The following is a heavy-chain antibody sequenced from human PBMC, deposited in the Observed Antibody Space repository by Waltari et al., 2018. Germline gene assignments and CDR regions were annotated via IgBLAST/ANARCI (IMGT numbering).Heavy chain of an antibody. J-gene: IGHJ6*02. Sequence: QMQLVQSGPEVKKPGTSVKVSCKASGFTFTSSAVQWVRQARGQRLEWIGWSVVASGKTNYAQKFQERVTMTRDMSTSTTYMELSSLRSEDTAVYYCAADLYYDLDVWGQGTTVTVSS. V-gene: IGHV1-58*01. CDR2: SVVASGKT. D-gene: IGHD2-8*01. CDR3: AADLYYDLDV. CDR1: GFTFTSSA.